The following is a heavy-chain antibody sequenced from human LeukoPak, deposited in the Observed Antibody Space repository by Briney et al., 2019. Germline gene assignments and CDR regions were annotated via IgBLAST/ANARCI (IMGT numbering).Heavy chain of an antibody. J-gene: IGHJ5*02. CDR2: IYYSGST. D-gene: IGHD6-13*01. Sequence: PSGTLSLTCTVSGGSISSYYWSWIRQPPGKGLEWIGYIYYSGSTNYNPSLKSRVTISVDTSKNQFSLKLSSVTAADTAVYYCARHLSSSYSNGVNPWGEGTLVTASS. CDR1: GGSISSYY. V-gene: IGHV4-59*08. CDR3: ARHLSSSYSNGVNP.